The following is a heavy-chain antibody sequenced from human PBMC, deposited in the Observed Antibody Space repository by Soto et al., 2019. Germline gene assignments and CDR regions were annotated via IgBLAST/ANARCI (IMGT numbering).Heavy chain of an antibody. CDR1: GFTFSGYS. CDR3: AKFTEPGYSSIWYYFEY. D-gene: IGHD6-19*01. Sequence: PGGCLRLSCVGSGFTFSGYSMAWVRQAPGRGLEWVASISSRSTNIDYADSVKGRFTISRDNAKNLVSLQMSSLRGEDTALYYCAKFTEPGYSSIWYYFEYWGEGTPVTVSS. CDR2: ISSRSTNI. J-gene: IGHJ4*02. V-gene: IGHV3-21*06.